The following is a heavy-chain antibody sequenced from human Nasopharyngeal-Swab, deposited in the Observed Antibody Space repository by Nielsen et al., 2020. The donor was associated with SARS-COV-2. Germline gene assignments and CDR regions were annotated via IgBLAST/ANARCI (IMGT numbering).Heavy chain of an antibody. V-gene: IGHV1-46*01. Sequence: ASVKVSCKTSGYTFINYYMHWVRQAPGQGLEWMGIINPSAAYTSYAQKFQGRVTVTRDTSTRTVYMELSGLRSEDTAVYYCARLAFGSGSSADYWGQGTLVTVSS. CDR1: GYTFINYY. CDR2: INPSAAYT. CDR3: ARLAFGSGSSADY. D-gene: IGHD3-10*01. J-gene: IGHJ4*02.